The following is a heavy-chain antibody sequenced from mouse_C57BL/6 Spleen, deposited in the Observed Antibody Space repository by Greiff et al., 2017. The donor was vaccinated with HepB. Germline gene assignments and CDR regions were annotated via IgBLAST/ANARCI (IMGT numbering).Heavy chain of an antibody. D-gene: IGHD4-1*01. Sequence: EVKLMESGGGLVKPGGSLKLSCAASGFTFSSYTMSWVRQTPEKRLEWVATISGGGGNTYYPDSVKGRFTISRDNAKNTLYLQMSSLRSEDTALYYCARHEDWDGYYAMDYWGQGTSVTVSS. CDR1: GFTFSSYT. J-gene: IGHJ4*01. CDR3: ARHEDWDGYYAMDY. V-gene: IGHV5-9*01. CDR2: ISGGGGNT.